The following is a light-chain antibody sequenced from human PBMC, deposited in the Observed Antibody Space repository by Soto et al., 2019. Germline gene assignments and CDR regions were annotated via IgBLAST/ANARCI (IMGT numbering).Light chain of an antibody. CDR1: QSISSY. CDR3: QQSYSTPRT. Sequence: DIQMTQSPSSLSASVGDRVTITFRASQSISSYLNWFQQKPGKAPKLLIYAASILQRGVPSRFSGSGSGTDFTLTISSLQPEDFATYYCQQSYSTPRTFGQGTTVEIK. J-gene: IGKJ1*01. CDR2: AAS. V-gene: IGKV1-39*01.